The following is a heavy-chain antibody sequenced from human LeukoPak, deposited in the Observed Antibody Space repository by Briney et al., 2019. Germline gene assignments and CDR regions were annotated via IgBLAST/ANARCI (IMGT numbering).Heavy chain of an antibody. J-gene: IGHJ4*02. CDR2: INSDGSST. V-gene: IGHV3-74*01. CDR1: GYIFSSYW. CDR3: ARRVVVPAAPYYFDY. D-gene: IGHD2-2*01. Sequence: GGSLRLSCAASGYIFSSYWMHWVRQAPGKGLVWVSRINSDGSSTSYADSVKGRFTISRDNAKNTLYLQMNSLRAEDTAVYYCARRVVVPAAPYYFDYWGQGTLVTVSS.